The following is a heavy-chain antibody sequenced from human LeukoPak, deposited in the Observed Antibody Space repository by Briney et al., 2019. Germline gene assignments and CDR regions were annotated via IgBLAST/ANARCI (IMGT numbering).Heavy chain of an antibody. CDR2: IYTSGST. D-gene: IGHD3-3*01. Sequence: SETLSLTCTVSGGSISSGSYYWSWIRQPAGKGLEWIGRIYTSGSTNYNPSLKSRVTISVDTSKNQFSLKLSSVTAADTAVYYCARVSYDFWSGSKYFDYWGQGTLVTVSS. CDR1: GGSISSGSYY. J-gene: IGHJ4*02. CDR3: ARVSYDFWSGSKYFDY. V-gene: IGHV4-61*02.